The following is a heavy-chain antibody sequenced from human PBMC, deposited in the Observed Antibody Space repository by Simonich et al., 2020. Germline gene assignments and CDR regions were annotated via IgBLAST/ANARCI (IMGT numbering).Heavy chain of an antibody. D-gene: IGHD4-4*01. CDR2: NNRDGSST. CDR1: GFTFSSYG. Sequence: EVQLVESGGGLVQPGRSLRLSCAASGFTFSSYGMHWVRQAPGKGLVWVSRNNRDGSSTSYADAVKGRFTISRDNAKNTLYLQMNSLRAEDTAVYYCARDYSNYDAFDIWGQVTMVTVSS. J-gene: IGHJ3*02. V-gene: IGHV3-74*01. CDR3: ARDYSNYDAFDI.